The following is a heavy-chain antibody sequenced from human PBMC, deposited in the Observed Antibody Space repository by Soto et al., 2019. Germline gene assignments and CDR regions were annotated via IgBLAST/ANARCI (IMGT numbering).Heavy chain of an antibody. J-gene: IGHJ6*02. CDR2: ISWNSGSI. CDR1: GFTFDDYA. Sequence: GGSLRLSCAASGFTFDDYAMHWVRQAPGKGLEWVSGISWNSGSISSADSVKGRFTIFRDNAKNYLYLQMNSLRAEATAFYYCAYYISVAGSYYSSYGIDFWGQGTTVTVSS. D-gene: IGHD6-19*01. V-gene: IGHV3-9*01. CDR3: AYYISVAGSYYSSYGIDF.